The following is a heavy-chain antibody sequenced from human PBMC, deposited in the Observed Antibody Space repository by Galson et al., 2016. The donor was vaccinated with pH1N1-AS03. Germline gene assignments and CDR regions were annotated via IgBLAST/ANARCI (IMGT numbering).Heavy chain of an antibody. D-gene: IGHD4-17*01. Sequence: SVKVSCKASGGTFSKYAISWVRQAPGQGLEWMGEIIPIVGISDYAQKVQGRVTITADKLTSTAYMELSSLRSEDTAVYYCAREGTDYGDFLDYYFGMDVWGQGTTVTVSS. CDR1: GGTFSKYA. CDR3: AREGTDYGDFLDYYFGMDV. J-gene: IGHJ6*02. V-gene: IGHV1-69*10. CDR2: IIPIVGIS.